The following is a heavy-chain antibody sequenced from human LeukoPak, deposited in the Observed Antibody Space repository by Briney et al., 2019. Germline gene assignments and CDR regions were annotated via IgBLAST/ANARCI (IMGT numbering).Heavy chain of an antibody. J-gene: IGHJ5*02. CDR2: INESGST. Sequence: SETLSLTCAVYGGSFSAYYWSWIRQPPGKGLEWIGEINESGSTNYNPSLKSRATISVDMSKNQISLKLSSVTAADTAVYYCARTGAPTHYDFWSGYRGRGNWFDPWGQGTLVTVSS. CDR1: GGSFSAYY. V-gene: IGHV4-34*01. CDR3: ARTGAPTHYDFWSGYRGRGNWFDP. D-gene: IGHD3-3*01.